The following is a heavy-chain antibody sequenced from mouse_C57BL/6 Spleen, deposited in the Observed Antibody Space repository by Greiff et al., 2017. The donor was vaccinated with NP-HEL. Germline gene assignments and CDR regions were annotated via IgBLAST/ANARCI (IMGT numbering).Heavy chain of an antibody. CDR2: INPNYGTT. V-gene: IGHV1-39*01. J-gene: IGHJ4*01. CDR1: GYSFTDYN. Sequence: EVKLQEPGPELVKPGASVKMSCKASGYSFTDYNMNWVKQSTGKSLEWIGVINPNYGTTSYNQKFKGKATLTVDQSSSTAYMQLNSLTSEDSAVYYCARRGVLRSPYAMDYWGQGTSVTVSS. CDR3: ARRGVLRSPYAMDY. D-gene: IGHD1-1*01.